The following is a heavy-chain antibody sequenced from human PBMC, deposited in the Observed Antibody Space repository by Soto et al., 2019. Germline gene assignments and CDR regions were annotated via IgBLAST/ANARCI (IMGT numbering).Heavy chain of an antibody. J-gene: IGHJ5*02. D-gene: IGHD3-3*01. Sequence: SETLSLTCAVYGGAFSGYYCIFVRHPPWKWLEWIGEINHSGSTNYNPSLKSRVTISVDTSKNQFSLKLSSVTAADTAVYYCARRSLTIFGVVTNWFDPWGQGTLVTVSS. CDR2: INHSGST. V-gene: IGHV4-34*01. CDR1: GGAFSGYY. CDR3: ARRSLTIFGVVTNWFDP.